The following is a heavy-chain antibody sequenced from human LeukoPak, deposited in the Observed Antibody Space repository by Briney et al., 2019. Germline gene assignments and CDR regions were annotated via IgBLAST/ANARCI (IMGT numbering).Heavy chain of an antibody. Sequence: SVKVSCKASGGTFSSYAISGVRQAPGQGLEWMGGIIPIFGTANYAQKFQGRVTITTDESTSTAYMELSSLRSEDTAVYYCARGYGGYDSDYYYMDVWGKGTTVTVSS. J-gene: IGHJ6*03. D-gene: IGHD5-12*01. CDR1: GGTFSSYA. CDR2: IIPIFGTA. CDR3: ARGYGGYDSDYYYMDV. V-gene: IGHV1-69*05.